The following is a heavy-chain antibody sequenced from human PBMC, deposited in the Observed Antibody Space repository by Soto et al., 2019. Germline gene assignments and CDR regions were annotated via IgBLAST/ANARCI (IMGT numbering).Heavy chain of an antibody. CDR2: TSFSGYT. CDR3: VRGGNPYHYATSGPGTFGK. CDR1: GDSVSGGDSY. Sequence: QVQLQESGPGLVKPSQTLSLTCTVSGDSVSGGDSYWSWIRQPPGKALEWIGYTSFSGYTSYTPSLKSRVTISVDMSKSQFSLRLTSVTAADTAIYYCVRGGNPYHYATSGPGTFGKWGQGTLGSVSS. V-gene: IGHV4-30-4*01. J-gene: IGHJ4*02. D-gene: IGHD3-22*01.